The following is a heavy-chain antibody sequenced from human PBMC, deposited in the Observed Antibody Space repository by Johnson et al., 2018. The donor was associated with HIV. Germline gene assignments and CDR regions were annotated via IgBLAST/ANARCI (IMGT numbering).Heavy chain of an antibody. Sequence: VQLVESGGGLVQPGGSLRLSCAASGFTFSPYWMHWVRQAPGQGLVWVSRIISDVSSAIYTDSVTGRFTISRANTKNTLYLQMNSLRAEDTAVSYGTTGACHAYDMWGQVTMVTVSS. CDR3: TTGACHAYDM. J-gene: IGHJ3*02. D-gene: IGHD3-10*01. CDR1: GFTFSPYW. V-gene: IGHV3-74*02. CDR2: IISDVSSA.